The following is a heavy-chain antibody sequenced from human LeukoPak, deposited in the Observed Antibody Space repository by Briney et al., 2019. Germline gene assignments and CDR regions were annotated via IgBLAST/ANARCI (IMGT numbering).Heavy chain of an antibody. CDR3: ARGTIAAAGIPVYYWFDP. D-gene: IGHD6-13*01. CDR2: IYPGDSNI. Sequence: PGESLKISCKGSGYNFSNYWIGWVRQMPGKGLEWMGIIYPGDSNIRYSPSFQGQVTISADKSIGTAYLQWSSLKASDTAMYHCARGTIAAAGIPVYYWFDPWGQGTLVTVSS. CDR1: GYNFSNYW. J-gene: IGHJ5*02. V-gene: IGHV5-51*01.